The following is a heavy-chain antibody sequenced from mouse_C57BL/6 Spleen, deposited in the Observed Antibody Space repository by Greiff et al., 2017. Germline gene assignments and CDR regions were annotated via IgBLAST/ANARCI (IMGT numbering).Heavy chain of an antibody. CDR3: ANSFAY. Sequence: VQLQQSGPELVKPGASVKISCKASGYSFTGYYMNWVKQSPEKSLEWIGEINPSTGGTTYNQKFKAKATLTVDKSSSTAYMQLKSLTSEDSAVYYCANSFAYWGQGTLVTVSA. CDR2: INPSTGGT. V-gene: IGHV1-42*01. CDR1: GYSFTGYY. J-gene: IGHJ3*01.